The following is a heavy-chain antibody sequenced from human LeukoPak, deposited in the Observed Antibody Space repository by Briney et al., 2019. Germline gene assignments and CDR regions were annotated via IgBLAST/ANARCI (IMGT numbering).Heavy chain of an antibody. CDR2: ISHDGSSK. V-gene: IGHV3-30*18. CDR1: GFSLSTYG. J-gene: IGHJ4*02. Sequence: PGRSLRLSCAASGFSLSTYGRRWVRQAPGKGPEWVAVISHDGSSKYYTGSVKGRFTISRDSPKNALYLQMDSLRAEDTAVYYCAKVGVRNRWSHYFDTWREGTLVTVSS. CDR3: AKVGVRNRWSHYFDT. D-gene: IGHD2-21*01.